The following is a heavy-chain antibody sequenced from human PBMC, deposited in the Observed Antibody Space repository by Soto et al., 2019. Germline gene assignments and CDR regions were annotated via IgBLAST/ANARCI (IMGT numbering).Heavy chain of an antibody. J-gene: IGHJ4*02. D-gene: IGHD5-18*01. CDR3: ATSDSYGLGGLDY. CDR2: IWYDGSNK. CDR1: GFTFSSYG. Sequence: QVQLVESGGGVVQPGRSLRLSCAASGFTFSSYGMHWVRQAPGKGLEWVAVIWYDGSNKYYADSVKGRFTISRDNSKNTLYLQMNSLRAEDTAVYYCATSDSYGLGGLDYWGQGTLVTVSS. V-gene: IGHV3-33*01.